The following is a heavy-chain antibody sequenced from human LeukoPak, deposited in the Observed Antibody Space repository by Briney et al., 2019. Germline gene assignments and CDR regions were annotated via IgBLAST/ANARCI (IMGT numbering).Heavy chain of an antibody. V-gene: IGHV1-2*02. D-gene: IGHD6-19*01. J-gene: IGHJ4*02. Sequence: ASVKVSCKTSGYTFTGYYMHWVRQAPGQGLEWMGWINPNSGGTNYAQKFQGRVTMTRDTSISTAYMELTRLIPDDTAVYYCARVGSSGWYDYWGQGTLVTVSS. CDR2: INPNSGGT. CDR1: GYTFTGYY. CDR3: ARVGSSGWYDY.